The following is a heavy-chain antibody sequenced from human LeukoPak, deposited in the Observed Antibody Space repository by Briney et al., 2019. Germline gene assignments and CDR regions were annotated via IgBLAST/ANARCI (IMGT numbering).Heavy chain of an antibody. V-gene: IGHV4-59*08. Sequence: SETLSLTCTVSGGSIFNYYWGWIRQPPGKGLEWIGYIYHTGSTNYNPSLKSRVTISVDTSKSQFSLQLSSLTAADTAVYFCAMGGSSYYPGYWGLGTLVTVSS. D-gene: IGHD3-3*01. CDR1: GGSIFNYY. CDR3: AMGGSSYYPGY. CDR2: IYHTGST. J-gene: IGHJ4*02.